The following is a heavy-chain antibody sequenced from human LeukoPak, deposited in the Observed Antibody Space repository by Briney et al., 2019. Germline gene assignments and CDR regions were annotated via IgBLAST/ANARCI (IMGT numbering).Heavy chain of an antibody. CDR1: GGSISSGSYY. CDR2: INHSRST. CDR3: ARRLGRKFGERFYYYHYMDV. V-gene: IGHV4-39*07. Sequence: PSQTLSLTCTVSGGSISSGSYYWSWLRQPPGKGLEWIGEINHSRSTNYHPSLKSRVTISVDTSKNQFSLKLSSVTAADTAVYYCARRLGRKFGERFYYYHYMDVWGKGTTVTISS. J-gene: IGHJ6*03. D-gene: IGHD3-10*01.